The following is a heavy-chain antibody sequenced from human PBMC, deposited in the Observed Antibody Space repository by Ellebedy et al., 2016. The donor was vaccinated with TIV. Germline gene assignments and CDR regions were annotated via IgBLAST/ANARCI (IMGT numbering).Heavy chain of an antibody. CDR1: AYTFTSYD. CDR2: MNPNSGTT. D-gene: IGHD2-15*01. J-gene: IGHJ4*02. CDR3: ASYSDESLDY. Sequence: AASVKVSCKASAYTFTSYDINWVRQATGQGLEWMGWMNPNSGTTGYAQKFQGRVNMTRNTSIRTAYMELSSLRSEDTAVYYCASYSDESLDYWGQGTLVTVSS. V-gene: IGHV1-8*01.